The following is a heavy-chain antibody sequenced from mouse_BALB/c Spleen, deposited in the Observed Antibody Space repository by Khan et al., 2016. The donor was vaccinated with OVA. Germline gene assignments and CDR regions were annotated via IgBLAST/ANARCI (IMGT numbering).Heavy chain of an antibody. CDR3: ARAYYGNYREAMDY. V-gene: IGHV2-6-7*01. CDR2: IWGDGST. Sequence: QVQLQQPGPGLVAPSQSLSITCTVSGFSLTGYGVNWVRQPPGKGLEWLGMIWGDGSTDYNSALKSRLSISKDNSKSQVFLKMNSLQTDDTAMYYCARAYYGNYREAMDYWGQGTSVTVSS. CDR1: GFSLTGYG. J-gene: IGHJ4*01. D-gene: IGHD2-10*01.